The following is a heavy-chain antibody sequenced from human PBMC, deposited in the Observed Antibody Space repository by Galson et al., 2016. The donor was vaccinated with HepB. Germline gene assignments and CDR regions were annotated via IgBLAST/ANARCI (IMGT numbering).Heavy chain of an antibody. V-gene: IGHV2-5*02. J-gene: IGHJ5*02. CDR1: GFSLNTRGVR. CDR2: IYWDDHK. Sequence: PALVKPTQTLTLTCTFSGFSLNTRGVRVGWIRQTQEKALEWLALIYWDDHKRYSSSLQTRLNITGDTARSQVVLTMTNMEPVDTATYYCAHVKSGALDWFDPWGQGTLVTVSS. D-gene: IGHD1-26*01. CDR3: AHVKSGALDWFDP.